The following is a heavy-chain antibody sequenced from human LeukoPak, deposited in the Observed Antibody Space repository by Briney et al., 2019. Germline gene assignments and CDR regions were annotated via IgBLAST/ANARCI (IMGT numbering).Heavy chain of an antibody. CDR2: IYSSGST. J-gene: IGHJ4*02. CDR1: GASISNYY. Sequence: SETLSLTCTVSGASISNYYWTWIRQPPGKGLEWIGYIYSSGSTNYNPSLKSRVTMSVDTSKNQFSLNLSSVTPADTAVYYCARSGTAAGRRDYWGQGTLVMVSS. CDR3: ARSGTAAGRRDY. V-gene: IGHV4-59*01. D-gene: IGHD6-13*01.